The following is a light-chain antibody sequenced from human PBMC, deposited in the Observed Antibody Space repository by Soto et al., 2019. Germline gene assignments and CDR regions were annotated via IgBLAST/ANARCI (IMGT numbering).Light chain of an antibody. Sequence: DSKRIDGPASLSASVEDRVIIPCRASQSISNHVNWYQQKPGKAPKLLILAASTLQNGVPARFSGGGVGTEFTLTITSLQPEDFATYYCHQVYTYPLTFGQGTKV. CDR3: HQVYTYPLT. CDR2: AAS. J-gene: IGKJ1*01. CDR1: QSISNH. V-gene: IGKV1-39*01.